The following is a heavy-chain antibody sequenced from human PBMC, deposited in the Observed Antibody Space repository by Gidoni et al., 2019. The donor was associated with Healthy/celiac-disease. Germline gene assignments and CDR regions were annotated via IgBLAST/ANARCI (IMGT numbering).Heavy chain of an antibody. CDR3: ARDRGAGLDP. D-gene: IGHD3-10*01. CDR1: GGSISSYY. V-gene: IGHV4-59*01. CDR2: IYYSGST. Sequence: QVQLQESGPGLVKPSETLSLTCTVPGGSISSYYWSWIRQPPGKGLEWIGYIYYSGSTNYNPSLKSRVTISVDTSKNQFSLKLSSVTAADTAVYYCARDRGAGLDPWGQGTLVTVSS. J-gene: IGHJ5*02.